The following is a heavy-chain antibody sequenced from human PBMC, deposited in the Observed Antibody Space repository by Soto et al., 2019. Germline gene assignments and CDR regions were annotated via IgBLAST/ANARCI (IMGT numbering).Heavy chain of an antibody. V-gene: IGHV3-74*01. CDR3: ARGLRNYYGVDV. CDR2: MKFDGSTT. Sequence: EVQVVESGGGLVQPGGSLRLSCVASGFTFNIYWMHWVRQAPGTGLVWVSRMKFDGSTTSYADSVKGRFTISRDNAKNTVYLQLNSLRAEDTGMYYSARGLRNYYGVDVWGQGTTVTSSS. D-gene: IGHD4-17*01. J-gene: IGHJ6*02. CDR1: GFTFNIYW.